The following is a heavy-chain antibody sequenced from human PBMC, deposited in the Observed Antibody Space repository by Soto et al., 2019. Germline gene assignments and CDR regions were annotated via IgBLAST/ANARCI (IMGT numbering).Heavy chain of an antibody. CDR2: NYYSGIT. CDR1: GGSISSGGYY. D-gene: IGHD6-6*01. V-gene: IGHV4-31*03. J-gene: IGHJ6*02. CDR3: AGGTSIAWLYYGMDV. Sequence: QVQLQESGPGLVKPSQTLSLTCTFSGGSISSGGYYWTWIRQHPGKGLEWIGYNYYSGITYSNPSLKSRVTISLDTSKNQFSLKLSSVTAADTAVYYCAGGTSIAWLYYGMDVWGQGTTVTVSS.